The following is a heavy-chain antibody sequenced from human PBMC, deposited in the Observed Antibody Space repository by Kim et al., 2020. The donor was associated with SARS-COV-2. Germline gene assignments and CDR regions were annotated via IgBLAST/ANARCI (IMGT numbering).Heavy chain of an antibody. V-gene: IGHV3-74*01. J-gene: IGHJ4*02. D-gene: IGHD3-9*01. CDR3: AREGYDILTGYPFPDY. Sequence: SVKGRFTISRDNAKNTLYLQMNSLRAEDTAVYYCAREGYDILTGYPFPDYWGQGTLVTVSS.